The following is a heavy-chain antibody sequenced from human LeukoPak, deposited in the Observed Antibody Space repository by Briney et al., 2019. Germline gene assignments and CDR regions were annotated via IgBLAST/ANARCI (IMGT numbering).Heavy chain of an antibody. Sequence: ASVKVSCKASGYTFTSYDINWVRQATGQGLEWMGWINPNSGGTNYAQKFQGWVTMTRDTSISTAYMELSRLRSDDTAVYYCARDKWATSALSCSGGSCYSQLGGMDVWGQGTTVTVSS. V-gene: IGHV1-2*04. CDR2: INPNSGGT. J-gene: IGHJ6*02. CDR3: ARDKWATSALSCSGGSCYSQLGGMDV. D-gene: IGHD2-15*01. CDR1: GYTFTSYD.